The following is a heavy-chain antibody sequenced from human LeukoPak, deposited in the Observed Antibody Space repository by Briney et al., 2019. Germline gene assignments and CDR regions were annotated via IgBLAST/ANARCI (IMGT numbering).Heavy chain of an antibody. CDR2: IYHSGST. CDR1: SGSISSYY. CDR3: ARGPPTYSSSFDY. V-gene: IGHV4-59*12. Sequence: PSETLSLTCTVSSGSISSYYWSWIRQPPGKGLEWIGYIYHSGSTYYNPSLKSRVTISVDRSKNQFSLKLSSVTAADTAVYYCARGPPTYSSSFDYWGQGTLVTVSS. J-gene: IGHJ4*02. D-gene: IGHD6-13*01.